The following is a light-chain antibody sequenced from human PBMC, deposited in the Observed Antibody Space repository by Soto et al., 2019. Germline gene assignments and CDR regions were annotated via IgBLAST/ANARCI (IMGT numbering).Light chain of an antibody. CDR3: QKYNSAPWT. V-gene: IGKV1-27*01. J-gene: IGKJ1*01. Sequence: DIQMTQSPSSLSASVGDRVTITCRASQGVSNSLAWYQQKPGKVPKLLIYAASTLQSGVPSRFSGSGSGTDFTLAISSLQPEDVATYYCQKYNSAPWTFGQGTKVEIK. CDR2: AAS. CDR1: QGVSNS.